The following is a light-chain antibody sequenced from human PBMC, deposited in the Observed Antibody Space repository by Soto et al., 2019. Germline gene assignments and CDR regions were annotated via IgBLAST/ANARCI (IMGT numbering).Light chain of an antibody. CDR3: QQYATTPRT. CDR1: QTLLYTSNNKSY. CDR2: WAS. J-gene: IGKJ1*01. V-gene: IGKV4-1*01. Sequence: DIVMTQSPDSLAVSLGERATINCKSSQTLLYTSNNKSYLAWYQQKAGQPPKLLFFWASSRESGVPDRFSASGTETDFNLTISSLQAEDVAVYFCQQYATTPRTFGQGTRVEIK.